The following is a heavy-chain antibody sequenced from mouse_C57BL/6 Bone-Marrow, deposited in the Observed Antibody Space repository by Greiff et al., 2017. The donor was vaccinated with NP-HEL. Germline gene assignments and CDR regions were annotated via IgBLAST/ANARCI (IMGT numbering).Heavy chain of an antibody. Sequence: VQLQQSGPELVKPGASVKISCKASGYTFTDYYMNWVKQSHGKSLEWIGDINPNNGGTSYNQKFKGKATLTVDKSSSTAYMELRSLTSEDSAVYYCARSIYYYGSRVYYYAMDYWGQGTSVTVSS. J-gene: IGHJ4*01. V-gene: IGHV1-26*01. CDR2: INPNNGGT. CDR3: ARSIYYYGSRVYYYAMDY. CDR1: GYTFTDYY. D-gene: IGHD1-1*01.